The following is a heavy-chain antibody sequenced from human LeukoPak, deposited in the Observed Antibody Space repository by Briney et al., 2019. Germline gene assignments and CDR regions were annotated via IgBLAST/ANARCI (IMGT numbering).Heavy chain of an antibody. Sequence: KPSETLSLTCTVSGGSISRYNWSWIRQPPRAGMGRIGYIYYTGRADYNPSLKSRVSMSADTSKNQFSLRVNSMTAADTAVYYCARGDFWSGAPTDWGQGTLVTVSS. J-gene: IGHJ4*02. CDR1: GGSISRYN. V-gene: IGHV4-59*01. CDR3: ARGDFWSGAPTD. D-gene: IGHD3-3*01. CDR2: IYYTGRA.